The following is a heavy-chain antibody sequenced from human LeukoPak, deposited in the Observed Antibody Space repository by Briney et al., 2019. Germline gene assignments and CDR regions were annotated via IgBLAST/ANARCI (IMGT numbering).Heavy chain of an antibody. CDR2: IKSKSDGDSV. Sequence: GGSLRLSCSASGLSFSNAWMKWVRQTPGNGREGMGRIKSKSDGDSVDYAAPVKGRITISRDDWKNTLFLEMTTLKTEDTGVYFCTTAPSYYNFNSFDYWGQRTVVTVSS. J-gene: IGHJ4*02. CDR1: GLSFSNAW. D-gene: IGHD1-1*01. CDR3: TTAPSYYNFNSFDY. V-gene: IGHV3-15*01.